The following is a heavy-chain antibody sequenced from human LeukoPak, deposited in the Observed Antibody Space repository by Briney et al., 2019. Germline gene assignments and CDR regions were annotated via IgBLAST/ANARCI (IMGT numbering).Heavy chain of an antibody. D-gene: IGHD4-23*01. CDR3: AKDGAGGPRAFDI. V-gene: IGHV3-23*01. CDR2: ISGGGGST. CDR1: GFTFSSYA. Sequence: PGGSLRLSCAASGFTFSSYAMSWVRQAPGKGLEWVSAISGGGGSTYYADSVKGRFTISRDNSKNTLYLQMNSLRAEDTAVYYCAKDGAGGPRAFDIWGQGTMVTVSS. J-gene: IGHJ3*02.